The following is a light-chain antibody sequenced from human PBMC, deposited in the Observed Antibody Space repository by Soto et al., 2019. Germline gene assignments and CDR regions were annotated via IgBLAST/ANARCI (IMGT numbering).Light chain of an antibody. CDR1: SSDVGGYNY. CDR3: SSYKSSSLYV. Sequence: QSALTQPASVSGSPGQSITISCTGTSSDVGGYNYVSWYQQHPGKAPKLMIYDVSNRPSGVSNRFSGSKSGNTASLTISGLQAEDEADYYCSSYKSSSLYVFGPGTKVTVL. V-gene: IGLV2-14*01. J-gene: IGLJ1*01. CDR2: DVS.